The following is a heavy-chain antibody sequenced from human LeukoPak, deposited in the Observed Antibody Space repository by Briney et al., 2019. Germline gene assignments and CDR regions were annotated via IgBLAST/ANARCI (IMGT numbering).Heavy chain of an antibody. J-gene: IGHJ4*02. V-gene: IGHV3-33*01. CDR1: GFTFSSYS. Sequence: PGRSLRLSCAASGFTFSSYSMHWVRQAPGKGLEWVAVIWYDGSNKYYADSVKGRFTISRDNSKNTLYLQMNSLRAEDTAVYYCARSSGGSYGYFDYWGQGTLVTVSS. D-gene: IGHD1-26*01. CDR3: ARSSGGSYGYFDY. CDR2: IWYDGSNK.